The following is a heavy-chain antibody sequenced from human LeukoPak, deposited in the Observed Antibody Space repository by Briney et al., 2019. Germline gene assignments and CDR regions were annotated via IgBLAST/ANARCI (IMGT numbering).Heavy chain of an antibody. CDR2: IYSGGAT. J-gene: IGHJ4*02. V-gene: IGHV3-53*01. CDR1: GLTLSRNY. Sequence: PGGSLRLSCAASGLTLSRNYTICVPHAPGRGLEWVSVIYSGGATYYADSVKGRFTISRDNSKNTLYLQMNSLRAEDTAVYYCARTSGYPYNFDNWGEGTLVTVSS. D-gene: IGHD3-22*01. CDR3: ARTSGYPYNFDN.